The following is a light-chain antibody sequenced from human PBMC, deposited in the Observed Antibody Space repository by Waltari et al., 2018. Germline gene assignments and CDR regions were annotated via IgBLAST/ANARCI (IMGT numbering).Light chain of an antibody. CDR2: DDS. V-gene: IGLV3-21*03. CDR3: QVWDTSSNLHVV. Sequence: SYVLTQPPSVSVAPGKPARITCGGNNIGSKSVQWYQQKPGQAPVLVGYDDSDRPSGIPERFSGSNSGNTATLTISRVEAGDEADYYCQVWDTSSNLHVVFGGGAKLTVL. CDR1: NIGSKS. J-gene: IGLJ2*01.